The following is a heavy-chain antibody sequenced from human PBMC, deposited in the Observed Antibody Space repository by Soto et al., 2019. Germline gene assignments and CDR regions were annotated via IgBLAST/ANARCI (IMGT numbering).Heavy chain of an antibody. V-gene: IGHV4-59*08. J-gene: IGHJ6*03. CDR1: GGSISSYY. CDR3: ASGSGAPGYYYYYMDV. Sequence: ETLSLTCTVSGGSISSYYWSWIRQPPGKGLEWIGYIYYSGSTNYNPSLKSRVTISVDTSKNQFSLKLSSVTAADTAVYYCASGSGAPGYYYYYMDVWGKGTTVTVSS. CDR2: IYYSGST. D-gene: IGHD3-10*01.